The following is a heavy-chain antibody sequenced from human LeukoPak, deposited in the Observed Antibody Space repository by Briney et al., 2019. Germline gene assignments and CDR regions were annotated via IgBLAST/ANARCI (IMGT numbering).Heavy chain of an antibody. V-gene: IGHV3-30-3*01. Sequence: GGSLRLSCAATGFTFSNYAIHWGRQAPGKGLEWVAFISDDGSRQHYADSVKGRFTISRDNSKNTLDLQMNSLRAEDTAAYYCVKDRTGTYTLDYWGQGTLVTVSS. J-gene: IGHJ4*02. CDR1: GFTFSNYA. CDR2: ISDDGSRQ. CDR3: VKDRTGTYTLDY. D-gene: IGHD3-10*01.